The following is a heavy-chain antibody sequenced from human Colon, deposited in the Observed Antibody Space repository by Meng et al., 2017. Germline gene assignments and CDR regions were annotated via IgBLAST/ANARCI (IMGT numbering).Heavy chain of an antibody. D-gene: IGHD3-10*01. J-gene: IGHJ4*01. Sequence: GGSLRLFCAASGFSFGNYAMSWVRQAPGKGLEWISSISVNGRSTYYADSVKGRFTNSREISDKTVYLEMNSLRAGDTAIYYCAKQRGVTTVRGIDDWGQGVLVTVSS. CDR3: AKQRGVTTVRGIDD. CDR1: GFSFGNYA. V-gene: IGHV3-23*01. CDR2: ISVNGRST.